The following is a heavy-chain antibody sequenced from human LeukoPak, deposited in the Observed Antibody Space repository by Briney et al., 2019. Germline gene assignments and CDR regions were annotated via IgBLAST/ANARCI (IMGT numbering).Heavy chain of an antibody. Sequence: SETLSLTCTVSGGSISSTSYYWGLIRRPPGKGLELIGSIYYSGSTYYNPSLKSRVAISVDTSKNQFSLKLSAVTAADTAMYYCARGAGILTGYHPYYYYYYMDVWGKGTTVTVSS. D-gene: IGHD3-9*01. V-gene: IGHV4-39*01. J-gene: IGHJ6*03. CDR3: ARGAGILTGYHPYYYYYYMDV. CDR1: GGSISSTSYY. CDR2: IYYSGST.